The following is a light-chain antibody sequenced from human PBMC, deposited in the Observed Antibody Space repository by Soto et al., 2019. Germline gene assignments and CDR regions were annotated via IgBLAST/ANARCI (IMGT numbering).Light chain of an antibody. CDR3: QQRSNWL. J-gene: IGKJ3*01. V-gene: IGKV3D-20*02. CDR2: GAS. Sequence: VLTQSPGTLSLSPGESATLSCRASQTVSITYLTWYQQKPGQAPRLLIFGASKRATGIPDRFSGSGSGTDFTLTISSLEPEDFAVYYCQQRSNWLFGPGTKVDI. CDR1: QTVSITY.